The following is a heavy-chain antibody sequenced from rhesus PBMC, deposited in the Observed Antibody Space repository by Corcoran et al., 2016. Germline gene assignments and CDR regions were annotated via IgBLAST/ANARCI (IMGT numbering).Heavy chain of an antibody. CDR3: ARDRLEQRGFYYGLDS. V-gene: IGHV1S2*01. J-gene: IGHJ6*01. CDR2: INPYKVNT. D-gene: IGHD1-20*01. CDR1: GSTFTDYY. Sequence: QVQLVQSGAEVKKPGSSVKVSCKASGSTFTDYYMPWVRQAPRPGLEWMGWINPYKVNTKYDQKFQVRVTMARDTSTSTASMELSSLRSEDAAVYYCARDRLEQRGFYYGLDSWGQGVVVTVSS.